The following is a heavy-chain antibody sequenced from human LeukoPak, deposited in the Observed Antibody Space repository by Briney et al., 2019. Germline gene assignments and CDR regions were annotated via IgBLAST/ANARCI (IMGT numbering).Heavy chain of an antibody. J-gene: IGHJ4*02. CDR3: ATKQWLAPPPDS. CDR2: INTDGTAT. Sequence: PGGSLRLSWAPSGLTLSKFWMLWVRQAPGEGRESVSRINTDGTATTYADSVKGRFTVSRDNADNTMFLQMNSVRDDDTAVYYCATKQWLAPPPDSWGQGTPVTVSS. V-gene: IGHV3-74*01. D-gene: IGHD6-19*01. CDR1: GLTLSKFW.